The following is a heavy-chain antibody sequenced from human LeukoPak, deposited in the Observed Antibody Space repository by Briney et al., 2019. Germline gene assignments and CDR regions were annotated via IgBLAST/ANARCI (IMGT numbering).Heavy chain of an antibody. CDR2: IYTSGST. J-gene: IGHJ6*03. Sequence: PSETLSLTYTVSGGSISSYYWSWIRQPAGKGLEWIGRIYTSGSTNYNPSLKSRVTMSVDTSKNQFSLNLSSVTAADTAVYYCAREGRGDYYYYYMDVWGKGTAVTISS. CDR3: AREGRGDYYYYYMDV. CDR1: GGSISSYY. V-gene: IGHV4-4*07. D-gene: IGHD2-15*01.